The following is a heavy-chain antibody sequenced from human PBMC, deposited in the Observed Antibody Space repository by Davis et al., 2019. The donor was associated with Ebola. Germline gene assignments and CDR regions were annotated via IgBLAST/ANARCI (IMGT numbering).Heavy chain of an antibody. CDR2: INHSGIS. V-gene: IGHV4-34*01. Sequence: PSETLSLTCAVNGGPFSAYYWTYIRQSPGMGLEWIGEINHSGISSYNPALKTRVRMSVDPSKNQFSLRLRSVTAADTAVYYCARGPVKMDSWGQGILVTVSS. CDR3: ARGPVKMDS. CDR1: GGPFSAYY. D-gene: IGHD3-22*01. J-gene: IGHJ4*02.